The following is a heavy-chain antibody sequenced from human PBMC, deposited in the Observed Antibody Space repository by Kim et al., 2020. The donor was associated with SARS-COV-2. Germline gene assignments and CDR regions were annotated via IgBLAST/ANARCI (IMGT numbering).Heavy chain of an antibody. V-gene: IGHV3-23*01. CDR1: GFTFSSYA. D-gene: IGHD3-22*01. Sequence: GSLRLSCAASGFTFSSYAMSWVRQAPGKGLEWVSAISGSGGSTYYADSVKGRFTISRDNSKNTLYLQMNSLRAEDTAVYYCAKEGDYYDSSGYLEPGEKYPRSVGYYFDYWGQGTLVTVSS. J-gene: IGHJ4*02. CDR3: AKEGDYYDSSGYLEPGEKYPRSVGYYFDY. CDR2: ISGSGGST.